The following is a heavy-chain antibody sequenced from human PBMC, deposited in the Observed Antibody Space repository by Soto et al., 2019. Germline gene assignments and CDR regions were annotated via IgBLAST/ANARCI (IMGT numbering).Heavy chain of an antibody. J-gene: IGHJ4*02. V-gene: IGHV3-23*01. CDR1: GFTFSSYA. D-gene: IGHD3-16*01. Sequence: GGSLRLSCAVSGFTFSSYALGWVRQAPGKGLEWVSGISGSGGSTYYADSLKGRFTISRDNSKNTLYLQMNSLRAEDTAVYYCAKVLSLTPRGYYFGYWGQGTLVTVSS. CDR2: ISGSGGST. CDR3: AKVLSLTPRGYYFGY.